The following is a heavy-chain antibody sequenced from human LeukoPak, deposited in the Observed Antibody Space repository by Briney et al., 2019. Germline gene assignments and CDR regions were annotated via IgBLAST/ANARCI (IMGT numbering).Heavy chain of an antibody. D-gene: IGHD2-2*02. J-gene: IGHJ6*02. V-gene: IGHV4-34*01. CDR2: INHSGST. CDR1: GGSFSGYY. Sequence: PSETLSLTCAVYGGSFSGYYWSWIRQPPGKGLERIGEINHSGSTNYNPSLKSRVTISVDTSKNQFSLKLSSVTAADTAVYYCARGVPPDIVVVPAAIGDYYYYGMDVWGQGTTVTVSS. CDR3: ARGVPPDIVVVPAAIGDYYYYGMDV.